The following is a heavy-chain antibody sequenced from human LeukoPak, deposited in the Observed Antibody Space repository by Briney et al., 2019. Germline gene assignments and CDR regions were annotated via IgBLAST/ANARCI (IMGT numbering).Heavy chain of an antibody. J-gene: IGHJ4*02. CDR1: GFTFSSYW. D-gene: IGHD3-22*01. CDR2: INSDGSSI. CDR3: ARGVGNYRYYFDY. V-gene: IGHV3-74*01. Sequence: GGSLRLSCAASGFTFSSYWMHWVRQAPGKGLVWVSRINSDGSSISNADSVKGRFTISRDNAKNTLYLQMNSLRAEDTAVYYCARGVGNYRYYFDYWGQGTLVTVSS.